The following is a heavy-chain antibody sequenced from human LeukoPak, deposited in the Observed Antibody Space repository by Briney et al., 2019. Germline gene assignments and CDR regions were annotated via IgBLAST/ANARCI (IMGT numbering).Heavy chain of an antibody. CDR2: IYPGPGDSDI. Sequence: GESLKISCKGSGYIFTYYWIAWVRQMPGKGLEWMGIIYPGPGDSDITYSPSFQGQVTISVDKSIITAYLQWSSLKASDTAMYYCARQSDGGGSYPGYWGQGTLVTVSS. D-gene: IGHD3-16*01. V-gene: IGHV5-51*01. CDR1: GYIFTYYW. CDR3: ARQSDGGGSYPGY. J-gene: IGHJ4*02.